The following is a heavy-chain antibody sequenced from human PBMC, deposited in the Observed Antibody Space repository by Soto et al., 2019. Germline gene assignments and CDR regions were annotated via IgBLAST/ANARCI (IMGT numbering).Heavy chain of an antibody. J-gene: IGHJ6*04. D-gene: IGHD3-10*01. Sequence: EVQLVESGGGLVKPGRSLRLSCISSGFTFRTYTMNWVRQAPGKGLEWVSGIRGFSPYTFYAESVKGRFTTSRDNAKNSLYLQMNSLRAEDTAVYYCARDRGYDAHDYYNNAMDVWDEGTTVTVSS. CDR1: GFTFRTYT. V-gene: IGHV3-21*01. CDR3: ARDRGYDAHDYYNNAMDV. CDR2: IRGFSPYT.